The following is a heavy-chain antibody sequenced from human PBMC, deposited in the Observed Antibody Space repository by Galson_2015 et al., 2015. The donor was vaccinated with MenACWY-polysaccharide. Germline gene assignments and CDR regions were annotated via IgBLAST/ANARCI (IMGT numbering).Heavy chain of an antibody. CDR3: ARDASPLGRYFDSKGWDY. CDR2: ISYDGINK. J-gene: IGHJ4*02. D-gene: IGHD3-9*01. Sequence: SLRLSCAVSGFIFSNHAMHWVRQAPGKGLEWVGVISYDGINKYYADSVKGRITISRDDSQNTLFLHLNSLRAEDTAVYYCARDASPLGRYFDSKGWDYWGQGSLVTVSS. CDR1: GFIFSNHA. V-gene: IGHV3-30-3*01.